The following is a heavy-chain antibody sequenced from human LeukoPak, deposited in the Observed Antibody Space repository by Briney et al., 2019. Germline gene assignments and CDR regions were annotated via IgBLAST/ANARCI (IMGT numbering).Heavy chain of an antibody. J-gene: IGHJ6*03. CDR1: GGSFSGYY. CDR2: INHSGST. D-gene: IGHD3-9*01. Sequence: SETLSLTCAVYGGSFSGYYWSWVRQPPGKGLEWIGEINHSGSTNYNPSLKSRVTISADTSKNQFSLKLSSVTAADTAVYYCARGVDHEGSYYYYMDVWGKGTTVTVSS. CDR3: ARGVDHEGSYYYYMDV. V-gene: IGHV4-34*01.